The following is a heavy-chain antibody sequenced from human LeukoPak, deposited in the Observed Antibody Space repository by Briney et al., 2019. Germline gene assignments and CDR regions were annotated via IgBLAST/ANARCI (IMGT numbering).Heavy chain of an antibody. J-gene: IGHJ3*02. Sequence: ASVKVSCKAFGYSFTGYHMHWVRQAPGQGLEWMGWINPNSGGTNYPQKFQGRVTMTRDTSISTAYMELSRLRSDDTAVYYCARVGCSSTSCYRGAFDIWGQGTMVTVSS. CDR2: INPNSGGT. CDR3: ARVGCSSTSCYRGAFDI. V-gene: IGHV1-2*02. CDR1: GYSFTGYH. D-gene: IGHD2-2*02.